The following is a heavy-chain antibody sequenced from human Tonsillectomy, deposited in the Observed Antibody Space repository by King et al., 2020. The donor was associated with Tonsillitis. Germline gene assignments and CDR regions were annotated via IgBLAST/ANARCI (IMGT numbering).Heavy chain of an antibody. CDR3: AREYSGSYFDH. CDR1: GYSISSGYY. D-gene: IGHD1-26*01. J-gene: IGHJ4*02. V-gene: IGHV4-38-2*02. CDR2: MYDSGST. Sequence: VQLQESGPGLVKPSETLSLTCTVSGYSISSGYYWGWIRQPPGKGLEWIGSMYDSGSTFYNPSLKSRLTISVDTSKNQFSLKLSSVTAADTAVYYCAREYSGSYFDHWGQGTLVTVSS.